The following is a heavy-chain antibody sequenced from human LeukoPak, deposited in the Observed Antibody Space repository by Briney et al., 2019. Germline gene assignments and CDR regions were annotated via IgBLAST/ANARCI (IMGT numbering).Heavy chain of an antibody. CDR1: GGSISTYY. CDR2: IYYSGST. V-gene: IGHV4-59*08. CDR3: ARHSRYGDFDY. J-gene: IGHJ4*02. Sequence: SGTLSLTCTVSGGSISTYYWSWIRQPPGKGLEWIAYIYYSGSTSYNPSLKTRVTISVDMSKNQFSLKLSSVTAADTAVYYCARHSRYGDFDYWGQGTLLTVSS. D-gene: IGHD4-17*01.